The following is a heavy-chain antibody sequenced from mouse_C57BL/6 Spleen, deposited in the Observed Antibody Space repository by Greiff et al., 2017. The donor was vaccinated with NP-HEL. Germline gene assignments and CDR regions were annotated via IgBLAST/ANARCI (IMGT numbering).Heavy chain of an antibody. CDR3: AREDYYGSRADFDY. D-gene: IGHD1-1*01. CDR2: IYPGDGDT. J-gene: IGHJ2*01. Sequence: QVQLQQSGPELVKPGASVKISCKASGYAFSSSWMNWVKQRPGKGLEWIGRIYPGDGDTNYNGKFKGKATLTADKSSSTAYMQLSSLTSEDSAVYFCAREDYYGSRADFDYWGQGTTLTVSS. CDR1: GYAFSSSW. V-gene: IGHV1-82*01.